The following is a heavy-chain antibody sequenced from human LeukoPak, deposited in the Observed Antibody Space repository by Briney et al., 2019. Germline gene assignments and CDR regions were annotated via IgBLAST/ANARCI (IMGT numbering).Heavy chain of an antibody. Sequence: GGSLRLSCAASGFTFSNYWMSWVRQAPGKGLEWVAIIKQDGSEQYYVDSVRGRFTISRDNAKNSLYLQMNSLRAEDTAVCYCARAYSTSSDYFDYWGQGTLVTVSS. J-gene: IGHJ4*02. D-gene: IGHD6-6*01. V-gene: IGHV3-7*01. CDR1: GFTFSNYW. CDR3: ARAYSTSSDYFDY. CDR2: IKQDGSEQ.